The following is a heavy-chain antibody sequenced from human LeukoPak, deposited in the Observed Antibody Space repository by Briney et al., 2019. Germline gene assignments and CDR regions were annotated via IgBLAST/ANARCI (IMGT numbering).Heavy chain of an antibody. D-gene: IGHD3-9*01. Sequence: GGSLRLSCAASGFTFSSYSMNWVRQAPGKGLEGVAFIRYDGSIKYYVDSVKGRFTISRDNSKNTLYLQMNNLRAEDTSVYYCARGGYYNILTGYRSRFLGFDYWGQGTLVTVSS. J-gene: IGHJ4*02. CDR1: GFTFSSYS. V-gene: IGHV3-30*02. CDR2: IRYDGSIK. CDR3: ARGGYYNILTGYRSRFLGFDY.